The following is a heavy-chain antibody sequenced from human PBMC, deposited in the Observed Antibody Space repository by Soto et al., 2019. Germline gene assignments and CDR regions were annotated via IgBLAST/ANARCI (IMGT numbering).Heavy chain of an antibody. V-gene: IGHV3-33*01. CDR3: GRGVGYCRSTSCYITYGMDV. CDR2: IWYDGSNK. D-gene: IGHD2-2*02. Sequence: QVQLVESGGGVVQPGRSLRLSCAASGFTFSSYGMHWVRQAPGKGLEWVAVIWYDGSNKYYADSVKGRFTISRDNSKKRLYLQMSSLGAEDTAVYYCGRGVGYCRSTSCYITYGMDVWGQGTTVTVSS. J-gene: IGHJ6*02. CDR1: GFTFSSYG.